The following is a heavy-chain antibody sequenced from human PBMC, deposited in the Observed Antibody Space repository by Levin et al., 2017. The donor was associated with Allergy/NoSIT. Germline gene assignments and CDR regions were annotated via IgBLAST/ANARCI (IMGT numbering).Heavy chain of an antibody. CDR1: GFTFSSYV. V-gene: IGHV3-23*01. Sequence: GGSLRLSCAASGFTFSSYVMTWVRQAPGKGLELVSRISDSGGYTYYADSVKGRFTMSRDNSKNTLYLQMNTLRAEDTALYYCAKGQQWLVRGTWYFDLWGRGTLVTVSA. CDR2: ISDSGGYT. D-gene: IGHD6-19*01. J-gene: IGHJ2*01. CDR3: AKGQQWLVRGTWYFDL.